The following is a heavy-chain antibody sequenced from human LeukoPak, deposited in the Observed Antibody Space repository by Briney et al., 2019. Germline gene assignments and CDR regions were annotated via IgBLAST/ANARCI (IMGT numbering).Heavy chain of an antibody. Sequence: RSLRLSCAASGFPFSSYAMSWVRQAPGKGLEWVSAISGSGGSTYYADSVKGRFTISRDNSKNTLYLQMNSLRAEDTAVYYCAKHLVYYDFRLRDEYFDYWGQGTLVTVSS. V-gene: IGHV3-23*01. D-gene: IGHD3-3*01. J-gene: IGHJ4*02. CDR3: AKHLVYYDFRLRDEYFDY. CDR2: ISGSGGST. CDR1: GFPFSSYA.